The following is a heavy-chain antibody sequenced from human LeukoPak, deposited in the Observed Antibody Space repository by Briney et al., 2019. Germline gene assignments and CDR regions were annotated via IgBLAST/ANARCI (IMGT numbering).Heavy chain of an antibody. V-gene: IGHV1-18*01. CDR3: ARASSGYNPRGWFDP. D-gene: IGHD3-22*01. J-gene: IGHJ5*02. CDR2: ISAYNGNT. Sequence: ASVKVSCKASGYSFGSYDIGWVRQAPGQGLEWMGWISAYNGNTDYAQNLQGRLTMTTDTSTSTAYMDLKSLRSDDTAVYYCARASSGYNPRGWFDPWGQGTLVTVSS. CDR1: GYSFGSYD.